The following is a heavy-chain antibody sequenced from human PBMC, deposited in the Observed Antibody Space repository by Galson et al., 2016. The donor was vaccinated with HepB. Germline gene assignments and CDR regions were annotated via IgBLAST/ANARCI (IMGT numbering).Heavy chain of an antibody. J-gene: IGHJ5*02. CDR2: IRSKAYGGTT. Sequence: SLRLSCAASGFSFDDYAMTWFRQAPGQGLEWVGLIRSKAYGGTTEYAAFVKGRFSISRDDSKDILYLQMNSLKSEDTAVYYCTKDRSAGQWPRFDPWGQGTLVTVSS. CDR3: TKDRSAGQWPRFDP. D-gene: IGHD6-19*01. CDR1: GFSFDDYA. V-gene: IGHV3-49*03.